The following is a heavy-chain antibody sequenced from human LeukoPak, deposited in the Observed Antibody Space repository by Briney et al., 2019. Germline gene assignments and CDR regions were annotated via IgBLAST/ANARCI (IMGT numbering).Heavy chain of an antibody. Sequence: WASVKVSCKASGYTFTGYYMHWVRQAPGQGLEWMGWINPNSGGTNYAQKFQGWVTMTRDTSISTAYMELSRLRSDDTAVYYCARGDLYYYDSSPYFQHWGQGTLVTVSS. D-gene: IGHD3-22*01. CDR2: INPNSGGT. CDR1: GYTFTGYY. CDR3: ARGDLYYYDSSPYFQH. J-gene: IGHJ1*01. V-gene: IGHV1-2*04.